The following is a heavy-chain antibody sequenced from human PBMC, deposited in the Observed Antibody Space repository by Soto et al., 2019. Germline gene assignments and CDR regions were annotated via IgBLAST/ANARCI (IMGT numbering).Heavy chain of an antibody. V-gene: IGHV3-30-3*01. D-gene: IGHD5-12*01. Sequence: PGGSLRLSCGASGFTFSSYAMHWVRQAPGKGLEWVAVISYDGSNKYYADSVKGRFTISRDNSKNTLYLQMNSLRAEDTAVYYCAREYGLEMATLDYWGQGTLVTVSS. J-gene: IGHJ4*02. CDR3: AREYGLEMATLDY. CDR2: ISYDGSNK. CDR1: GFTFSSYA.